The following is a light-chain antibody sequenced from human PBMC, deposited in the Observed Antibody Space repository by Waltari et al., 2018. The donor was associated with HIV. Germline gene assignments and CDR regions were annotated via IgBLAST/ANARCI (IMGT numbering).Light chain of an antibody. CDR1: QSVSSY. CDR3: QQYYNTPFT. CDR2: DAS. J-gene: IGKJ3*01. Sequence: EIVLTQSPATLSLSPGERATLSCRASQSVSSYLAWYQQKPGQAPRLLIYDASNRATGIPARFSGSGSGTDFTLTISSLEPEDFAVYYCQQYYNTPFTFGPGTKVDIK. V-gene: IGKV3-11*01.